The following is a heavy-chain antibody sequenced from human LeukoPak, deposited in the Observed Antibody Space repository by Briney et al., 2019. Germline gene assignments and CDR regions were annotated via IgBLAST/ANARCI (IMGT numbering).Heavy chain of an antibody. CDR3: ARGSIYDFWSYYYGMDV. CDR1: ENTSTSYV. Sequence: ASVKVSSKASENTSTSYVINGVRQPPGKGLEWRGGRNPNSGNTGYAQKFQGRVTMTRNTSISTAYMELSSLRSEDTAVYYCARGSIYDFWSYYYGMDVWGQGTTVTVSS. D-gene: IGHD3-3*01. J-gene: IGHJ6*02. CDR2: RNPNSGNT. V-gene: IGHV1-8*01.